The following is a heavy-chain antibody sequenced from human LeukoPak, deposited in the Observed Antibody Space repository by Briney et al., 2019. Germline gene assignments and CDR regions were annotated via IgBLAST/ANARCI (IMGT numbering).Heavy chain of an antibody. Sequence: SETLSLTCTVSGGSISSSSYYWGWIRQPPGKGLEWIGSIYYSGSTYYNPSLKSRVTISVDTSKNQFSLQLGSVPAADTAVYYCARRQYFLFDYWGQGTLVTVSS. V-gene: IGHV4-39*01. J-gene: IGHJ4*02. CDR1: GGSISSSSYY. CDR3: ARRQYFLFDY. D-gene: IGHD2/OR15-2a*01. CDR2: IYYSGST.